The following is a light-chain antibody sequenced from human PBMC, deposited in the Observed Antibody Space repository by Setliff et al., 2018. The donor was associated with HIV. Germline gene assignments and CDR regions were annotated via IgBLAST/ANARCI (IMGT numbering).Light chain of an antibody. CDR2: DVS. CDR1: SSDVGGYNY. CDR3: SSYTSSTPLYV. V-gene: IGLV2-14*01. J-gene: IGLJ1*01. Sequence: LAQPASVSGSPGQSITISCTGTSSDVGGYNYVSWYQQHPGKAPKLMIYDVSKRPSGVSLRLSASKSGTTASLTISGLQAEGEADYYCSSYTSSTPLYVLGTGTKV.